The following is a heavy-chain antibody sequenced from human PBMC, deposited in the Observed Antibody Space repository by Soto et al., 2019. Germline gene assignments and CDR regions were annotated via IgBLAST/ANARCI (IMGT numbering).Heavy chain of an antibody. CDR1: GGSFSGYY. D-gene: IGHD6-6*01. CDR2: INHSGST. V-gene: IGHV4-34*01. Sequence: SETLSLTCAVYGGSFSGYYWSWIRQPPGKGLEWIGEINHSGSTNYNPSLKSRVTISVDTSKNQFSLKLSSVTAADTAVYYCARGASLGIAARYLDYWGQGTLVTLS. CDR3: ARGASLGIAARYLDY. J-gene: IGHJ4*02.